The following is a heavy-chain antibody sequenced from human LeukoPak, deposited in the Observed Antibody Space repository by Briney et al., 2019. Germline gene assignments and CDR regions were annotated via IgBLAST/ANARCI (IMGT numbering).Heavy chain of an antibody. J-gene: IGHJ4*02. V-gene: IGHV3-23*01. CDR2: ISGSGGST. CDR3: AKDVEYYYGSGSYYRDS. D-gene: IGHD3-10*01. CDR1: GFTFSSYA. Sequence: GGSLRLSCAASGFTFSSYAMSWVRQAPGKGLERVSAISGSGGSTYYADSVKGRFTISRDNSKNTLYLQMNSLRAEDTAVYYCAKDVEYYYGSGSYYRDSWGQGTLVTVSS.